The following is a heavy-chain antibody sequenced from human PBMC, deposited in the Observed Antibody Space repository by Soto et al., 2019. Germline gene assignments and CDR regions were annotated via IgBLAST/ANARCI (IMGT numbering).Heavy chain of an antibody. Sequence: QVQLVQSGIQVRRPGASVTVSCKASGYSFSNYGISWVRQAPGQGLEWMGWVSAYNGNTKYVQKYQDRVSMSTATCTTPAYMVLKSLRSDDTAVYYCSRASRLWSGCLVDFWGPGTLVTVSS. CDR1: GYSFSNYG. J-gene: IGHJ4*02. CDR3: SRASRLWSGCLVDF. V-gene: IGHV1-18*01. CDR2: VSAYNGNT. D-gene: IGHD3-3*01.